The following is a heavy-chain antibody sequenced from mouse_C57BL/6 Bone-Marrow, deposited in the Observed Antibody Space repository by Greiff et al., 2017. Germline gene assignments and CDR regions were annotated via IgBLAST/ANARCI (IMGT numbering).Heavy chain of an antibody. V-gene: IGHV1-66*01. CDR2: IYPGSGNT. CDR1: GYSFTSYY. CDR3: EKGELDY. Sequence: QVQLQQSGPELVKPGASVKISCKASGYSFTSYYMHWVKQRPGQGLEWIGWIYPGSGNTKYNEKFKGKATLTADTSSSDAYMQLSSLTSADYAVYYCEKGELDYWGQGTTLTVSS. J-gene: IGHJ2*01.